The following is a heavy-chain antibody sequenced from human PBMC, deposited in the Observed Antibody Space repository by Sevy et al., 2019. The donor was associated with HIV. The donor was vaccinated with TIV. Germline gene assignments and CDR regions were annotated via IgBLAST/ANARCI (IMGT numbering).Heavy chain of an antibody. D-gene: IGHD3-22*01. CDR2: ISSSSSSTI. CDR3: ARDRDYDSSGDYYGMDV. Sequence: GGSLRLSCAASGFTFSSYSMNWVRQAPGKGLEWVSYISSSSSSTIYYADSVKGRFTISRDNAKNSLYLQMNSLRDEDTAVYYCARDRDYDSSGDYYGMDVWGQGTTVTVSS. J-gene: IGHJ6*02. CDR1: GFTFSSYS. V-gene: IGHV3-48*02.